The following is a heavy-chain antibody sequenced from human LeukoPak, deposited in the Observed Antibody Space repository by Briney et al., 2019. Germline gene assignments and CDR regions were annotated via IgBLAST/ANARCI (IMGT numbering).Heavy chain of an antibody. V-gene: IGHV4-39*07. J-gene: IGHJ5*02. Sequence: SETLSLTCTVSGGSISSSSYYWGWIRQPPGKGLEWIGSIYYSGSTYYNPSLKSRVAISVDTSKNQFSLKLSSVTAADTAVYYCARDPSSGFDPWGQGTLVTVSS. CDR2: IYYSGST. D-gene: IGHD3-16*02. CDR1: GGSISSSSYY. CDR3: ARDPSSGFDP.